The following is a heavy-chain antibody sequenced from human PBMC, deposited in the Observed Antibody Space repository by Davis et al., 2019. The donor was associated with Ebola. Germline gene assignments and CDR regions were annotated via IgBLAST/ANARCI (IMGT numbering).Heavy chain of an antibody. CDR3: ARGTGDFWSGQDWYFDL. CDR2: ITSSSSYI. D-gene: IGHD3-3*01. V-gene: IGHV3-21*01. Sequence: GESLNISCAASGFTFSSYSMNWVRQAPGKGLEWVSSITSSSSYIYYADSVEGRFTISRDNAKNSLYLQMNSLRAEDTAVYYCARGTGDFWSGQDWYFDLWGRGTLVTVSS. J-gene: IGHJ2*01. CDR1: GFTFSSYS.